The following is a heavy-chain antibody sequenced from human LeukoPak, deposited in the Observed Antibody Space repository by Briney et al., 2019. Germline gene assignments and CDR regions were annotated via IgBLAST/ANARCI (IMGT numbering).Heavy chain of an antibody. CDR1: GGSISSSSYY. Sequence: ASETLSLTCTVSGGSISSSSYYWGWIRQPPGKGLEWIGSIYYSGSTYYNPSLKSRVTISVDTSKNQFSLKLSSVTAADTAVYYCARITTQYPDPKTKLRFLEWLPSGASYYFDYWGQGTLVTVSS. J-gene: IGHJ4*02. CDR3: ARITTQYPDPKTKLRFLEWLPSGASYYFDY. D-gene: IGHD3-3*01. V-gene: IGHV4-39*01. CDR2: IYYSGST.